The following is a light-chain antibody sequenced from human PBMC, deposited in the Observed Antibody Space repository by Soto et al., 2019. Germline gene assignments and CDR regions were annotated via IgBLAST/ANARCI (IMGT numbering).Light chain of an antibody. CDR2: GAS. CDR1: QSVSSSY. CDR3: QQYGSSSWT. J-gene: IGKJ1*01. Sequence: EIRLTQSPGTLYLSPGARATLSCRASQSVSSSYLAWYQQKPGQAPRLLIYGASSTATGIPDRFSGSGSGTDFTLTISRLEPEDFAVYDCQQYGSSSWTFGQGTKV. V-gene: IGKV3-20*01.